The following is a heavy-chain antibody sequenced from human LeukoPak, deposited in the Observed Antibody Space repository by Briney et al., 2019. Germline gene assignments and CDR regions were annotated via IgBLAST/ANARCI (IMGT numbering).Heavy chain of an antibody. CDR1: GFTFSSYA. V-gene: IGHV3-23*01. D-gene: IGHD6-19*01. CDR3: AKDRASIAVAGNDY. Sequence: GVSLRLSCAASGFTFSSYAMSWVRRAPGKGLEWVSAISGSGGSTYYADSVKGRFTISRDNSKNTLYLQMNSLRAEDTAVYYCAKDRASIAVAGNDYWGQGTLVTVSS. CDR2: ISGSGGST. J-gene: IGHJ4*02.